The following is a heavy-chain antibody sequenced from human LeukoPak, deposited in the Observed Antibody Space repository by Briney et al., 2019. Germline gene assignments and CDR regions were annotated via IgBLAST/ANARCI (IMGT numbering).Heavy chain of an antibody. CDR1: GFTLTNAW. Sequence: PGGSLRLSCAASGFTLTNAWMHWVRQAPGKGLEWVGRIKSKTDGGTTDCAAPVKGRFAISRDDSSNTLSLQMNSLKTEDTAVYYCTTAQWLGAHWGQGTLVTVSS. V-gene: IGHV3-15*01. CDR2: IKSKTDGGTT. D-gene: IGHD6-19*01. CDR3: TTAQWLGAH. J-gene: IGHJ4*02.